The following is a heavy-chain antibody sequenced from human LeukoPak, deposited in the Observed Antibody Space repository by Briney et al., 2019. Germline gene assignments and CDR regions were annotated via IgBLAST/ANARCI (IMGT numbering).Heavy chain of an antibody. J-gene: IGHJ3*01. Sequence: GGSLRLSCAASGFTFSNYWMHWVRQAPGKGLVWVSRINRDGSSTVYLDSVKGRFTISRDNARNTLYLQMNSLRAEDTAVYYCARVPYVFDLWGQGTMVTVSS. V-gene: IGHV3-74*01. CDR3: ARVPYVFDL. CDR2: INRDGSST. CDR1: GFTFSNYW.